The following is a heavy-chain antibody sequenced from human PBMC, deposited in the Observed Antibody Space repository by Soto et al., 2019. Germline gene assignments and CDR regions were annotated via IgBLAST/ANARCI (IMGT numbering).Heavy chain of an antibody. CDR3: AKGRADYGSGPFDY. D-gene: IGHD3-10*01. CDR1: GFTFSSYG. V-gene: IGHV3-30*18. J-gene: IGHJ4*02. Sequence: QVQLVESGGGVVQPGRSLRLSCAASGFTFSSYGMHWVRQAPGKGLEWVALISSDGSNKYYADSVKGRFTISRDNSKNTLYLQMNTLRDEDTAVYYCAKGRADYGSGPFDYWGQGTLVTVSS. CDR2: ISSDGSNK.